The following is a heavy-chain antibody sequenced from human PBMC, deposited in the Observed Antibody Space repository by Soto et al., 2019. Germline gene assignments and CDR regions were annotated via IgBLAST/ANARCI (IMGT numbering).Heavy chain of an antibody. D-gene: IGHD5-18*01. Sequence: QAQLVQSGAEVKKPGASVKVSFKASGYTFYSHSISWVRQAPGQGLEWMGRINGDYGNTQYAQKFRGRVTMTTDTPTTTVYMELTNLRSDDTAVYYCARCIQGDYYYGMDVWGQGTTVSVSS. CDR1: GYTFYSHS. CDR2: INGDYGNT. CDR3: ARCIQGDYYYGMDV. V-gene: IGHV1-18*01. J-gene: IGHJ6*02.